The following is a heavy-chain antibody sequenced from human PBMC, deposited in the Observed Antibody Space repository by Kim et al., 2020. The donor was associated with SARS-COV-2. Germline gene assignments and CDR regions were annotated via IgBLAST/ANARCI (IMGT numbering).Heavy chain of an antibody. D-gene: IGHD3-22*01. CDR3: ARDYYDSSGYYHYYYYYGMDV. J-gene: IGHJ6*02. CDR2: ISYDGSNK. V-gene: IGHV3-30-3*01. Sequence: GGSLRLSCAASGFTFSSYAMHWVRQAPGKGLEWVAVISYDGSNKYYADSVKGRFTISRDNSKNTLYLQMNSLRAEDTAVYYCARDYYDSSGYYHYYYYYGMDVWGQGTTVTVSS. CDR1: GFTFSSYA.